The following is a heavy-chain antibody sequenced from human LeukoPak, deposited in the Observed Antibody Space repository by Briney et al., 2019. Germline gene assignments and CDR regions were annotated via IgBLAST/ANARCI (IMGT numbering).Heavy chain of an antibody. CDR3: ARENWWFGELLSPYYFDY. CDR2: LYHSGST. J-gene: IGHJ4*02. D-gene: IGHD3-10*01. CDR1: GYSISSGYY. Sequence: SETLSLTCAVPGYSISSGYYWGWIRQPPGKGLEWIGSLYHSGSTYYNPSLKSRATISVDTSKNQFSLKVCSVTAADTAVYYCARENWWFGELLSPYYFDYWGQGTLVTVSS. V-gene: IGHV4-38-2*02.